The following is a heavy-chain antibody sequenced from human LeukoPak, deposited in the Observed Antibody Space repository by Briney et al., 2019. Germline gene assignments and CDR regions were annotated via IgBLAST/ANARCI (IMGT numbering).Heavy chain of an antibody. CDR1: GFTFSSYA. CDR2: ISSSSRYK. V-gene: IGHV3-21*01. CDR3: ASGFQYSYGLHPPSYYYYYGMDV. J-gene: IGHJ6*02. Sequence: PGGSLRLSCAASGFTFSSYAMSWVRQAPGKGLEWVSSISSSSRYKYYADSVKGRFTISRDSARNSLYLQMNSLRAEDTAVYYCASGFQYSYGLHPPSYYYYYGMDVWGQGTTVTVSS. D-gene: IGHD5-18*01.